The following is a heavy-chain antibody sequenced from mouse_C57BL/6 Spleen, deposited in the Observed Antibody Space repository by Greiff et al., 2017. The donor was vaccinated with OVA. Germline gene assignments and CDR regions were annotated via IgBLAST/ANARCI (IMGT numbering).Heavy chain of an antibody. D-gene: IGHD4-1*01. CDR3: ARGGNWGLFDY. V-gene: IGHV5-17*01. CDR2: ISSGSSTI. Sequence: EVKLMESGGGLVKPGGSLKLSCAASGFTFSDYGMHWVRQAPEKGLEWVAYISSGSSTIYYADTVKGRFTISRDNAKNTLFLQMTSLRSEDTAMYYCARGGNWGLFDYWGQGTTLTVSS. CDR1: GFTFSDYG. J-gene: IGHJ2*01.